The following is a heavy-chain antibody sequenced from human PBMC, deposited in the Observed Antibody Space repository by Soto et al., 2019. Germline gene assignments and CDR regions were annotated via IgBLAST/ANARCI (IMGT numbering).Heavy chain of an antibody. J-gene: IGHJ4*02. CDR1: GDSISSGGYY. Sequence: QVQLQESGPGLVKPSQTLSLTCTVSGDSISSGGYYWSWIRQPPGKGLEWIGYIYYSGSTYYNPSLNSRVTISVDTSKNHFSLKQSSVTAADTAVYYCARVWRWLRLLVDYWGQGTLVNVSS. CDR3: ARVWRWLRLLVDY. CDR2: IYYSGST. V-gene: IGHV4-30-4*01. D-gene: IGHD5-12*01.